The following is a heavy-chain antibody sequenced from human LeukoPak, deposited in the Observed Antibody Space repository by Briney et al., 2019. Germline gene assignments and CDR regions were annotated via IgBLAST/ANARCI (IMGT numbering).Heavy chain of an antibody. D-gene: IGHD2-21*01. V-gene: IGHV4-30-4*08. J-gene: IGHJ1*01. CDR2: IYYSGST. Sequence: SQTLSLTCTVSGGSISSGDYYWSWIRQLPGKGLEWIGYIYYSGSTYYNPSLKSRVTISVDTSKNQFSLKLSSVTAADTAVYYCARDGPPYCGGDCYSRYFQHWGQGTLVTVSS. CDR3: ARDGPPYCGGDCYSRYFQH. CDR1: GGSISSGDYY.